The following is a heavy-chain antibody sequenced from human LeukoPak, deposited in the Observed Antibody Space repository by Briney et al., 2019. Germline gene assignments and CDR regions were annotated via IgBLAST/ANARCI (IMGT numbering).Heavy chain of an antibody. D-gene: IGHD3-22*01. V-gene: IGHV2-5*02. J-gene: IGHJ4*02. CDR2: IYWDDDK. Sequence: SGPTLVKPTQTLTLTCTFSGFSLSTSGVGVGWIRQPPGKALEWLALIYWDDDKRYSPSLKSRLTITKDTSKNQVVLTMTNMDPVDTATYYCAHRQGVTMIVEGYFDYWGQGTLVTVSS. CDR3: AHRQGVTMIVEGYFDY. CDR1: GFSLSTSGVG.